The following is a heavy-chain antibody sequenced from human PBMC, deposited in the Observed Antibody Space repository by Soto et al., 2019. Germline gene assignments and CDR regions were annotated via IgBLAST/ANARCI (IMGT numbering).Heavy chain of an antibody. J-gene: IGHJ5*02. CDR3: ARDPLTPIAVAGENWFDP. CDR1: GYTFTSYA. Sequence: ASVKVSCKASGYTFTSYAMHWVRQAPGQRLEWMGWINAGNGNTKYPQKFQGRVTITRDTSASTAYMELSSLRSEDTAVYYCARDPLTPIAVAGENWFDPWGQGTLVTVSS. CDR2: INAGNGNT. D-gene: IGHD6-19*01. V-gene: IGHV1-3*01.